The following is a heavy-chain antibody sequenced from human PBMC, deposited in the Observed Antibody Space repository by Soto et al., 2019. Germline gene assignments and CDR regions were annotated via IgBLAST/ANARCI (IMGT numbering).Heavy chain of an antibody. CDR3: ARTTAGPNTIRSRYFFDF. Sequence: QVQLQESGPGLLKPSETLSLTCSVSGGSVSNKTYYWSWIRQPPGKRLEWIGYVYYSGTTNYNPSLQSRVTISVDRSKNQFSLRLSSVTTGDTALYYCARTTAGPNTIRSRYFFDFWGQGTLVTVSS. D-gene: IGHD4-17*01. CDR2: VYYSGTT. J-gene: IGHJ4*02. CDR1: GGSVSNKTYY. V-gene: IGHV4-61*01.